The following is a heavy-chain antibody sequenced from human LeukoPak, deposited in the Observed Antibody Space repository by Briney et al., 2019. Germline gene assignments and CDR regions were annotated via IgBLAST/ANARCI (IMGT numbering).Heavy chain of an antibody. CDR2: IYTSGCT. V-gene: IGHV4-61*02. D-gene: IGHD3-10*01. CDR1: GGSISSGSYY. J-gene: IGHJ4*02. CDR3: ARGAYGSGSSNIDY. Sequence: SETLSLTCTVSGGSISSGSYYWSWIRQPAGKGLEWIGRIYTSGCTNYNPSLKSRVTISVDTSKNQFSLKLSSVTAADTVVYYCARGAYGSGSSNIDYWGQGTLVTVSS.